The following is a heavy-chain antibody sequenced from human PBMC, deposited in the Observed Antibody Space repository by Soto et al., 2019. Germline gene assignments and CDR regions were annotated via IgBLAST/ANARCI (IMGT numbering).Heavy chain of an antibody. CDR2: ISYDGTKR. D-gene: IGHD2-15*01. CDR1: GFNLSKFD. J-gene: IGHJ6*02. Sequence: GGSLRLSCAASGFNLSKFDMHWVRQAPGKGLEWVAVISYDGTKRYYPDSVKGRFTISRDNSKNTLYLQMNSLRPEDSAVYYCAREGAVVAAIGHYYYGMDVWGRGTAVT. CDR3: AREGAVVAAIGHYYYGMDV. V-gene: IGHV3-30-3*01.